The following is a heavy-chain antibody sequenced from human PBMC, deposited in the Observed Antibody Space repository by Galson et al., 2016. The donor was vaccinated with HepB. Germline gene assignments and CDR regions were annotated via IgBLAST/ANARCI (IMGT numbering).Heavy chain of an antibody. CDR3: AIPMTTGAKVPHGYFFDY. J-gene: IGHJ4*02. CDR1: GYSFTTYW. V-gene: IGHV5-51*01. CDR2: IYPGDSDT. D-gene: IGHD4-17*01. Sequence: QSGAEVKKPGESLKISCKASGYSFTTYWIGWVRQMPGKGLEWMGIIYPGDSDTRYSPSFQGQVTISADKSISTAYLQWSSLRASDTAMHDFAIPMTTGAKVPHGYFFDYWGQGTMVTVSS.